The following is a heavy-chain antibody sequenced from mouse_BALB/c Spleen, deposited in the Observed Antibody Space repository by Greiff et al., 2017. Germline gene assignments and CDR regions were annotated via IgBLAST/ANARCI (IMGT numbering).Heavy chain of an antibody. D-gene: IGHD3-1*01. CDR1: GFTFSSFG. CDR3: ARLGYGFDY. V-gene: IGHV5-17*02. J-gene: IGHJ2*01. Sequence: EVQLVESGGGLVQPGGSRKLSCAASGFTFSSFGMHWVRQAPEKGLEWVAYISSGSSTIYYADTVKGRFTISRDNPKNTLFLQMTSLRSEDTAMYYCARLGYGFDYWGQGTTLTVSA. CDR2: ISSGSSTI.